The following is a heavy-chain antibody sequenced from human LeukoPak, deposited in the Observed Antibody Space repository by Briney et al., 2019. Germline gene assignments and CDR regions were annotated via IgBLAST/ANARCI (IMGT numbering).Heavy chain of an antibody. CDR2: ISHGGGT. D-gene: IGHD6-13*01. Sequence: SETLSLTCTVSGDSVSSGGYYWSWIRQSPGKGLEWIGYISHGGGTYYNPSLKSRVAISVDRSKNQFSLNLDSVTAADTAMYYCARSIAEAGTVYYYMDVWGKGTTVTVSS. J-gene: IGHJ6*03. CDR1: GDSVSSGGYY. CDR3: ARSIAEAGTVYYYMDV. V-gene: IGHV4-30-2*06.